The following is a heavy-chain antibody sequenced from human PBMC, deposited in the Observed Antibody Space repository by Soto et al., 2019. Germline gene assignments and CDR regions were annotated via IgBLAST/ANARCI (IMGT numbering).Heavy chain of an antibody. J-gene: IGHJ4*02. CDR3: ARGDSSGYLPYYFDY. Sequence: GSLRLSCAAYEFSFSAYSMNWVRQAPGKGLEWVSYISRRSSTIYYADSVKGRFTISRDDAKNSLYLQMNSLRDEDTAVYYCARGDSSGYLPYYFDYWGQGALVTVSS. D-gene: IGHD3-22*01. CDR2: ISRRSSTI. V-gene: IGHV3-48*02. CDR1: EFSFSAYS.